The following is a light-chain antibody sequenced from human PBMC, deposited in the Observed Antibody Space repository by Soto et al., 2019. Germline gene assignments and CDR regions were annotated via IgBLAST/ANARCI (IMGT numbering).Light chain of an antibody. Sequence: EIVMTQSPATLYVSPGERATLSCRASQSVSSNLAWYQQKPGQAPRLLIYGASTRATGIPARFSGSGSGTEFTLTISSLQSEDFAVYYCQQYNNWPRGTFGQGTKVEIK. CDR3: QQYNNWPRGT. V-gene: IGKV3-15*01. CDR1: QSVSSN. CDR2: GAS. J-gene: IGKJ1*01.